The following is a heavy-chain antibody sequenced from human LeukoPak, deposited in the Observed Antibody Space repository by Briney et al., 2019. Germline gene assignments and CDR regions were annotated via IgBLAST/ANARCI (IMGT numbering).Heavy chain of an antibody. CDR3: ARVGGIYYYDSSGYYRN. CDR2: INPNSGGT. Sequence: ASVKVSCKASGYTFTGYYMHWVRQAPGQGLEWMGWINPNSGGTNYAQKFQGWVTMTRDTSISTAYMELSRLRSDDTAVYYCARVGGIYYYDSSGYYRNWGQGTLVTVSS. J-gene: IGHJ4*02. CDR1: GYTFTGYY. V-gene: IGHV1-2*04. D-gene: IGHD3-22*01.